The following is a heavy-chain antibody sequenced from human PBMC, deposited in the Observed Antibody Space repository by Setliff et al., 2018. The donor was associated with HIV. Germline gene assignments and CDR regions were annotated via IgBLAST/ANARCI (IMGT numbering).Heavy chain of an antibody. Sequence: ASVKVSCKASGYKFTGHHIQWMRQAPGQGLEWMGRINPNMGDTQYARKFQGRIIMARDTSINTVYMELSSLTSDDTALYYCARQDIPTGYYLFDYWGQGTQVTVSS. V-gene: IGHV1-2*06. CDR2: INPNMGDT. CDR3: ARQDIPTGYYLFDY. J-gene: IGHJ4*02. D-gene: IGHD3-9*01. CDR1: GYKFTGHH.